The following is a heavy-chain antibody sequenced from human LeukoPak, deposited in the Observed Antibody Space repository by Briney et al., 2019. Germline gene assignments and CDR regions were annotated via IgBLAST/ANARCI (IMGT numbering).Heavy chain of an antibody. V-gene: IGHV4-59*08. CDR3: ARRRSSSGNCDPWYYDD. D-gene: IGHD2-15*01. Sequence: PSETLSLTCTVSGRSISSYYRSWIRQPPGEGLEWIVYIYYSGSTTYNPSLRSRLTLSVDTTNNQSSLKLSSVPAADTSVYYCARRRSSSGNCDPWYYDDWGQGTLVTVSS. J-gene: IGHJ4*02. CDR1: GRSISSYY. CDR2: IYYSGST.